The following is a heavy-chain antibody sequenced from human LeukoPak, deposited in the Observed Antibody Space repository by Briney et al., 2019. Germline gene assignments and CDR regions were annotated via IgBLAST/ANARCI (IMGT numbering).Heavy chain of an antibody. D-gene: IGHD3-10*01. CDR3: ARHKGPHIIRGVLRNNWFDP. CDR1: GGSISSHTYS. V-gene: IGHV4-39*01. Sequence: SETLSLTCTVSGGSISSHTYSWGWIRQPPGKGLEWIGTLSYSAHTFYSSSLKSRVTISGDTSKNQFSLILTSVTAADTAVYYCARHKGPHIIRGVLRNNWFDPWGQGTLVTASS. CDR2: LSYSAHT. J-gene: IGHJ5*02.